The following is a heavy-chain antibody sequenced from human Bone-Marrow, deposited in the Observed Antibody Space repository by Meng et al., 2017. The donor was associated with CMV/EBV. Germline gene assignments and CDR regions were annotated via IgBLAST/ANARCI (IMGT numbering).Heavy chain of an antibody. Sequence: GESLKISCAASGFTFDDCAMHWVRQAPGKGLEWVSLISWDGGSTYYADSVKGRFTISRDNSKNSLYLQMNSLRAEDTALYYCAKEGPTGGGHFDYWGQGTLVTVSS. V-gene: IGHV3-43D*03. CDR3: AKEGPTGGGHFDY. CDR2: ISWDGGST. CDR1: GFTFDDCA. D-gene: IGHD3-16*01. J-gene: IGHJ4*02.